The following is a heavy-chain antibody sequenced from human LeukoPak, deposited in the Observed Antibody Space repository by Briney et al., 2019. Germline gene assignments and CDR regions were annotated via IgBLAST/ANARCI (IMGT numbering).Heavy chain of an antibody. CDR2: IHHDGSNK. D-gene: IGHD3-10*02. Sequence: PGGSLRLSCAASGFTFSSHGMHWFRQAPGKGLDWVAFIHHDGSNKYYADSVRGRSTISRDNSKNTLYLQMNSLRAEDTAVYYCTELGITMIGGVWGKGTTVTISS. J-gene: IGHJ6*04. V-gene: IGHV3-30*02. CDR3: TELGITMIGGV. CDR1: GFTFSSHG.